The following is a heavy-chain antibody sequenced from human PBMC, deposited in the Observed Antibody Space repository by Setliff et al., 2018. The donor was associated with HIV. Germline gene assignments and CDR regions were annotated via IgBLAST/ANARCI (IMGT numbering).Heavy chain of an antibody. V-gene: IGHV4-39*01. CDR3: ARHYRELLGDAFDI. CDR2: TDYTGNT. CDR1: GGSLSSSNNF. J-gene: IGHJ3*02. D-gene: IGHD3-16*02. Sequence: SETLSLTCTVSGGSLSSSNNFWGWIRQRPGKGLEWIGTTDYTGNTDYNTSLKSRLTISVDTSKNQFSPKLNSVTAADTAFYYCARHYRELLGDAFDIWGQGTLVTVSS.